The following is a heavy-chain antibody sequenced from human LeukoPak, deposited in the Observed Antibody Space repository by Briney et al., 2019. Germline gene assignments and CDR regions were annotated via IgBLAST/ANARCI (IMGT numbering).Heavy chain of an antibody. CDR2: ISYDGSNK. J-gene: IGHJ4*02. CDR3: VRDTRSYYLDH. V-gene: IGHV3-30-3*01. Sequence: PGGSLRLSCAASGFTFSGYPIHWVRQAPGKGLEWVAVISYDGSNKYYADSVKGRFTISRDNSKNTLYLQMNSLRAEDTAVYYCVRDTRSYYLDHWGQGTPVTVSS. D-gene: IGHD1-26*01. CDR1: GFTFSGYP.